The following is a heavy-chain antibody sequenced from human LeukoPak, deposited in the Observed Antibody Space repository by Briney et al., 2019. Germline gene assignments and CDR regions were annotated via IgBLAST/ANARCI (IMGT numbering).Heavy chain of an antibody. D-gene: IGHD5-12*01. CDR3: TRDHRRGYSGYDLGY. CDR1: GFTFGDYA. V-gene: IGHV3-49*04. CDR2: MRSKAYGGTT. Sequence: GGSLRLSCTASGFTFGDYAMSWVRQAPGKGLEWVGFMRSKAYGGTTEYAASVKGRFTISRDASKSIAYLQMNSLKTEDTAVYYCTRDHRRGYSGYDLGYWGQGTLVTVSS. J-gene: IGHJ4*02.